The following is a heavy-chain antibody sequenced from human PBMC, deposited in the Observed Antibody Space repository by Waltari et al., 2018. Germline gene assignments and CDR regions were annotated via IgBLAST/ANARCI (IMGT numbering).Heavy chain of an antibody. CDR3: ARDALEVPSVPRDP. Sequence: QVQLVESGGGVVQPGRSLRLSCAASGFTFSSYAMHWVRQAPGKGLEWVSVISYDGSNKYYADSVKGRFTNARDNSKNTLYLQMNSLRAEDTAVYYCARDALEVPSVPRDPWGQGTLVTVSS. D-gene: IGHD1-1*01. J-gene: IGHJ5*02. V-gene: IGHV3-30-3*01. CDR1: GFTFSSYA. CDR2: ISYDGSNK.